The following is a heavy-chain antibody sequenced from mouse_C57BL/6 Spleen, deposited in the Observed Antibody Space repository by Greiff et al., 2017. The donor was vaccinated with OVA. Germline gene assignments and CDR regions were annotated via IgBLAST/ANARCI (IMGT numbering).Heavy chain of an antibody. J-gene: IGHJ1*03. CDR3: ARGGVYPWYFDV. V-gene: IGHV1-82*01. CDR1: GYAFSSSW. Sequence: QVQLKESGPELVKPGASVKISCKASGYAFSSSWMNWVKQRPGKGLEWIGRIYPGDGDTNYNGKFKGKATLTADKSSSTAYMQLSSLTSEDSAVYFCARGGVYPWYFDVWGTGTTVTVSS. CDR2: IYPGDGDT.